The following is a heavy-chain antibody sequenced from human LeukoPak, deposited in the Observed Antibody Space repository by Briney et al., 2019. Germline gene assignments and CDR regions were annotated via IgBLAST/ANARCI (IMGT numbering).Heavy chain of an antibody. J-gene: IGHJ6*02. CDR1: EFTFNTYA. D-gene: IGHD3-22*01. V-gene: IGHV3-23*01. CDR2: ISGDGGIT. CDR3: AKSSGPGGYYYYGMDV. Sequence: GGSLRLSCAASEFTFNTYAVSWVRQAPGKGLEWVSAISGDGGITYYADSVRGRFTISRDNSKSTLYLQMNSLRAEDTAVYYCAKSSGPGGYYYYGMDVWGQGTTVTVFS.